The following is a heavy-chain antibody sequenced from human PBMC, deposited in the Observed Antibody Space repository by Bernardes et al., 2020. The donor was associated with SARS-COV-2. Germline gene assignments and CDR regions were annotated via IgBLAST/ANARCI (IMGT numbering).Heavy chain of an antibody. J-gene: IGHJ5*02. V-gene: IGHV1-18*01. D-gene: IGHD5-18*01. CDR2: ISGYNGDT. CDR3: ATVVGYRCGGGWFDP. CDR1: GYTFSSYG. Sequence: ASVKVSCKASGYTFSSYGISWVRQAPGQGLEWMGWISGYNGDTNYDQKFQDRLTMTTDTSTTTAYMELRSLTSDDTAVYYCATVVGYRCGGGWFDPWGQGTLVTVSS.